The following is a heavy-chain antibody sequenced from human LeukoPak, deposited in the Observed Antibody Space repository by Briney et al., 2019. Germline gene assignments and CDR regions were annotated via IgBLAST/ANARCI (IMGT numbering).Heavy chain of an antibody. CDR2: IWYDGSNK. V-gene: IGHV3-33*01. D-gene: IGHD3-10*01. CDR3: GRDGGGINGEYGDFGKGV. J-gene: IGHJ6*01. CDR1: GFTFSSYG. Sequence: GRSLRLSCAASGFTFSSYGMHWVRQAPGKGLEWVAVIWYDGSNKYYADSVKGRFTISRDNSKNTLYLQMNSLRAEDTAGYYCGRDGGGINGEYGDFGKGVWGPGTTVTVSS.